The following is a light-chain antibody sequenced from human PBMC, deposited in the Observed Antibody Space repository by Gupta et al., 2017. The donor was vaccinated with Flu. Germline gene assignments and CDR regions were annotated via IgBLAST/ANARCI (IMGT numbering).Light chain of an antibody. J-gene: IGKJ2*01. CDR1: QSISDW. Sequence: DIQMTQSPSTLSASVGDRVTITCRASQSISDWLAWYQQKPGKAPKLLIYKSPSLESGVPSRFSGSGSGTEFTLAISRLQPDDFATYYCQHYDYYYTFGQGTKLEIK. V-gene: IGKV1-5*03. CDR2: KSP. CDR3: QHYDYYYT.